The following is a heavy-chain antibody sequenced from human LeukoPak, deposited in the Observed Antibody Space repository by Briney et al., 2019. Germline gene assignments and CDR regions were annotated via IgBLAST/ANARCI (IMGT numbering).Heavy chain of an antibody. J-gene: IGHJ4*02. CDR3: ATAVAVAGKGGDY. D-gene: IGHD6-19*01. V-gene: IGHV1-24*01. CDR2: FDPEDGET. Sequence: GGSLRLSCAASGFTFSSYGMHWVRQAPGKGLEWMGGFDPEDGETIYAQKFQGRVTMTEDTSTDTAYMELSSLRSEDTAVYYCATAVAVAGKGGDYWGQGTLVTVSS. CDR1: GFTFSSYG.